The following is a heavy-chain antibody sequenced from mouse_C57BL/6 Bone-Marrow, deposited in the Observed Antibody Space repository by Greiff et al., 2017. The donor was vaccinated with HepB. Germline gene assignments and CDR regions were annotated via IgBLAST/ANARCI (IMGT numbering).Heavy chain of an antibody. J-gene: IGHJ4*01. CDR1: EYEFPSHD. Sequence: EVQLQQSGGGLVQPGESLKLSCESNEYEFPSHDMSWVRKTPEKRLELVAAINSDGGSTYYPDTMERRFIISRDNTKKTLYLQMSSLRSEDTALYYCARQLRLRDYYAMDYWGQGTSVTVSS. V-gene: IGHV5-2*01. CDR2: INSDGGST. D-gene: IGHD3-2*02. CDR3: ARQLRLRDYYAMDY.